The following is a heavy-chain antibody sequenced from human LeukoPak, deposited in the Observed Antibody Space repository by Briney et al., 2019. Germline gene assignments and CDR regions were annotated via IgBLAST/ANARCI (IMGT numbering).Heavy chain of an antibody. Sequence: ASVKVSCKASGYTFTGYYMHWVRQAPGQGLEWMGWINPNSGGTNYAQKFQGRVTMTRDTSISTAYIELSRLRSDDTAVYYCARDRGYDYVHYYYYYYMDVWGKGTTVTVSS. CDR3: ARDRGYDYVHYYYYYYMDV. CDR1: GYTFTGYY. J-gene: IGHJ6*03. V-gene: IGHV1-2*02. CDR2: INPNSGGT. D-gene: IGHD5-12*01.